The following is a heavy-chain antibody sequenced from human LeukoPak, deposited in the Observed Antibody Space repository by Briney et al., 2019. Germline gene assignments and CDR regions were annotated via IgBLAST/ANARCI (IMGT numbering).Heavy chain of an antibody. CDR2: IIPILGIA. D-gene: IGHD3-10*01. Sequence: GASVKVSCKASGGTFSSYAISWVRQAPGQGLEWMGRIIPILGIANYAQKFQGRVTITADKSTSTAYMELSSLRSEDTAVYYCAGEITMVRGAMGYWGQGTLVTVSS. CDR3: AGEITMVRGAMGY. J-gene: IGHJ4*02. CDR1: GGTFSSYA. V-gene: IGHV1-69*04.